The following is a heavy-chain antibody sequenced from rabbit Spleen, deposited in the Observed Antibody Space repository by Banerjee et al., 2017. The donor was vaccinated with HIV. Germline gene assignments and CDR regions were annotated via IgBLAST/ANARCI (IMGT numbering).Heavy chain of an antibody. V-gene: IGHV1S45*01. J-gene: IGHJ4*01. CDR3: ARDGIGSGVYFDL. D-gene: IGHD1-1*01. CDR2: INAVTGKA. Sequence: QEHLEESGGGLVKPETSLTLTCKASGFSFSNKAVMCWVRQAPGKGLEWIACINAVTGKAVYASWAKGRFTFSKTSSTTVTLQMTSLTAADTATYFCARDGIGSGVYFDLWGPGTLVTVS. CDR1: GFSFSNKAV.